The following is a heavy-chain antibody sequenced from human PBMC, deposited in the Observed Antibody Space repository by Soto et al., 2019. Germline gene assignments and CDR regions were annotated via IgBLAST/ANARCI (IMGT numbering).Heavy chain of an antibody. CDR2: MNPNSGNT. Sequence: ASVKVSCKASGYTFTSYDINWVRQATGQGLEWMGWMNPNSGNTGYAQKFQGRVTMTRNTSISTAFMELSSLRSEDTAVYYCARVVASRSWFDYWGQGTLVTVSS. CDR1: GYTFTSYD. V-gene: IGHV1-8*01. J-gene: IGHJ4*02. CDR3: ARVVASRSWFDY. D-gene: IGHD6-13*01.